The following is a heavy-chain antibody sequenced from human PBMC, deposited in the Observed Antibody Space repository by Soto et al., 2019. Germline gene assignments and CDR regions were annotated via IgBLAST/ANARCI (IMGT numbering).Heavy chain of an antibody. CDR2: ISAYNGNT. J-gene: IGHJ6*03. Sequence: GASVKVSCKASGYTFTSYGISWVRQAPGQGLEWMGWISAYNGNTNYAQKLQGRVTMTTDTSTSTAYMELRSLRSDDTAVYYCAREYGSGSYPYYYYYMDVWGKGTTVTVSS. CDR1: GYTFTSYG. CDR3: AREYGSGSYPYYYYYMDV. D-gene: IGHD3-10*01. V-gene: IGHV1-18*01.